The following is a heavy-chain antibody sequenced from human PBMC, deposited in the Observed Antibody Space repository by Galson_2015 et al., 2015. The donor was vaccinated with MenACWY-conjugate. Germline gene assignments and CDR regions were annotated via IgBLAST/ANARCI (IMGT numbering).Heavy chain of an antibody. J-gene: IGHJ3*02. V-gene: IGHV3-74*01. CDR2: INSAGSST. D-gene: IGHD6-25*01. CDR1: GFSFSSYW. CDR3: ARKGPKGRPPDGVDI. Sequence: SLRLSCAASGFSFSSYWLHWVRHLPGQGPVWVSRINSAGSSTSYAESVKGRFTISRDNAKNTLYLQMSSLRAEDAAVYDCARKGPKGRPPDGVDIWGQGTMATVSA.